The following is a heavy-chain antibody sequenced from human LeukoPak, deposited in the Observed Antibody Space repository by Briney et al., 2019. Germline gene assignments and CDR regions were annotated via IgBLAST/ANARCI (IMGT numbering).Heavy chain of an antibody. Sequence: SVKVSCKASGGTFSSYAISWVRQAPGQGLEWMGGIIPIFGTANYAQKFQGGVTITADESTSTAYMELSSLRSEDTAVYYCAKAPRGFWSGYIYMDVWGKGTTVTVSS. CDR3: AKAPRGFWSGYIYMDV. V-gene: IGHV1-69*13. CDR2: IIPIFGTA. CDR1: GGTFSSYA. D-gene: IGHD3-3*01. J-gene: IGHJ6*03.